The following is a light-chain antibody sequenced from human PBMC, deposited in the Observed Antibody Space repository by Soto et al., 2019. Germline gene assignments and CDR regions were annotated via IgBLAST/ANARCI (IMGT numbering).Light chain of an antibody. J-gene: IGKJ3*01. CDR2: KAS. CDR1: QSISSW. Sequence: DIQMTQSPSTLSASVGERVTITCRASQSISSWLAWYQQKPGKAPNLLIYKASTLQGGVPSRFSGSGSGTGFSLTIRSLQADDLATYFCQKYKNYPPTFGPGTKVDIK. CDR3: QKYKNYPPT. V-gene: IGKV1-5*03.